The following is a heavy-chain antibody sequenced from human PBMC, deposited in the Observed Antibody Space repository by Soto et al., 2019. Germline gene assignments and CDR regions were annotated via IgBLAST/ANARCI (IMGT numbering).Heavy chain of an antibody. J-gene: IGHJ6*02. Sequence: QVQLGQSGDEVKKPGASVKVTFKASVYIFVNSGIAWVRQAPGQGLEWMGWISPYTGNTHSATKIQGRLTMTTDTSTSTAYMDLGSLTSDDTAVYYCVMVDNYVTPTPQDVWGQGTTVTVSS. D-gene: IGHD3-16*01. CDR2: ISPYTGNT. CDR1: VYIFVNSG. CDR3: VMVDNYVTPTPQDV. V-gene: IGHV1-18*01.